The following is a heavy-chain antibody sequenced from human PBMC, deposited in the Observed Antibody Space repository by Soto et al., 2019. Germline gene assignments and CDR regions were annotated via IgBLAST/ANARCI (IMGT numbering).Heavy chain of an antibody. Sequence: LRLSCAASGFTFSSYWMYWVRQAPGKGPVWVSRINGDGSSTRYADSVKGRFTISRDNAKNTVFLQMNSLRAEDTAVYYCTRDGYYYDSSGYYYNNDYWGQGTLVTVSS. J-gene: IGHJ4*02. CDR2: INGDGSST. V-gene: IGHV3-74*01. CDR1: GFTFSSYW. D-gene: IGHD3-22*01. CDR3: TRDGYYYDSSGYYYNNDY.